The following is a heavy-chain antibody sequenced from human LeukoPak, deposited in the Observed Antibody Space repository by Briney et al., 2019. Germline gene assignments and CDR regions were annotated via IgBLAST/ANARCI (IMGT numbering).Heavy chain of an antibody. D-gene: IGHD2-2*02. Sequence: PGGSLRLSCAASGFTFSSYSMNWVRQAPGKGLERVSSISSSSSYIYYADSVKGRFTISRDNAKNSLYLQMNSLRAEDTAVYYCARESRRVCSSTSCYSDYWGQGTLVTVSS. V-gene: IGHV3-21*01. CDR2: ISSSSSYI. CDR1: GFTFSSYS. CDR3: ARESRRVCSSTSCYSDY. J-gene: IGHJ4*02.